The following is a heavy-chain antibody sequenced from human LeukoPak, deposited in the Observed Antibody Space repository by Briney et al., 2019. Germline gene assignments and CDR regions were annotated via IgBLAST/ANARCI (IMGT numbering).Heavy chain of an antibody. CDR3: AKAWREDGDYWSFNY. V-gene: IGHV3-23*01. Sequence: GGSLRLSCAASGFTFSSYGMIWVRHAPGKGLEWVSGTSGGGDSTHYADSVKARFTISRDNSKNTLYLQMNSLRAEDTAVYYCAKAWREDGDYWSFNYWGQGTLVTVSS. J-gene: IGHJ4*02. CDR2: TSGGGDST. CDR1: GFTFSSYG. D-gene: IGHD4-17*01.